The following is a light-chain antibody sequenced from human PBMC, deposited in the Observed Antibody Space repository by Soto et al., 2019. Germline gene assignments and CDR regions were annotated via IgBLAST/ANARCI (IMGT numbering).Light chain of an antibody. CDR2: DAS. J-gene: IGKJ1*01. CDR1: QSIDNW. CDR3: QPFDSFFWT. Sequence: DIQMTQSPSTLSASVGDRVTITCRASQSIDNWLAWYQQKPGKAPKLLIYDASRLESGVPSRFSGSGSGTEFTLTINGLQPDDFATYYCQPFDSFFWTFGPGTRVEIK. V-gene: IGKV1-5*01.